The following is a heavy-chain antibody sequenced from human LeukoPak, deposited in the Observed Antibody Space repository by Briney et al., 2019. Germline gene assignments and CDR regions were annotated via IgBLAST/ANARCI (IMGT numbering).Heavy chain of an antibody. J-gene: IGHJ5*02. CDR1: GYTFTNYA. V-gene: IGHV1-46*01. CDR3: ARENWFDP. CDR2: INPSGGST. Sequence: ASVKVSCKASGYTFTNYAVNWVRQAPGQGLEWMGIINPSGGSTSYAQKFQGRVTMTRDMSTSTVYMELSSLRSEDTAVYYCARENWFDPWGQGTLVTVSS.